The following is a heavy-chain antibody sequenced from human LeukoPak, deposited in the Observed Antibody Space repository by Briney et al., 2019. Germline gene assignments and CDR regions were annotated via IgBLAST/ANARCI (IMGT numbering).Heavy chain of an antibody. CDR2: IYYSGST. J-gene: IGHJ4*02. D-gene: IGHD2-2*01. CDR1: GGSISSGSHY. Sequence: SETLSLTCTVSGGSISSGSHYWGWIRQPPGKGLERIANIYYSGSTYYNPSLKSRVAISVDTSKNLCSLNLSSVTATDTAVYYCARVVVTGGYYFDYWGQGTLVTVSS. V-gene: IGHV4-39*01. CDR3: ARVVVTGGYYFDY.